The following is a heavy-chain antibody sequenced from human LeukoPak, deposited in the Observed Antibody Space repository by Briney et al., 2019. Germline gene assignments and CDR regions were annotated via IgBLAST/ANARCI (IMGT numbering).Heavy chain of an antibody. J-gene: IGHJ5*02. Sequence: GASVKVSCKASGGTSSSYAISWVRQAPGQGLEWMGGIIPIFGTANYAQKFQGRVTITTDESTSTAYMELSSLRSEDTAVYYCARGIHTAEGTWGQGTLVTVSS. CDR2: IIPIFGTA. D-gene: IGHD5-18*01. V-gene: IGHV1-69*05. CDR1: GGTSSSYA. CDR3: ARGIHTAEGT.